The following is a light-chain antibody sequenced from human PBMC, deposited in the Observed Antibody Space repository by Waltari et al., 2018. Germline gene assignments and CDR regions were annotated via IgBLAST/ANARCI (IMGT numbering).Light chain of an antibody. CDR2: DAS. CDR1: QDIKQS. CDR3: QQYHSVPLT. J-gene: IGKJ4*01. V-gene: IGKV1-33*01. Sequence: DIHMTQSPSSLSAPFGDRVTITCQASQDIKQSLNWFHQKPGTAPEVLIFDASNSQTGAPSRFSGSGSGTDFTFTISSLQPGDMGTYYCQQYHSVPLTFGGGTTVEIK.